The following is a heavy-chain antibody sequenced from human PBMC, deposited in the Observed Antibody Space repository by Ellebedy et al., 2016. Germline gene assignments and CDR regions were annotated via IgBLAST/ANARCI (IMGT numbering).Heavy chain of an antibody. CDR3: ARLEGFWGGYYNYYMDV. CDR1: SVSISSGNW. D-gene: IGHD3-3*01. V-gene: IGHV4-4*02. CDR2: IFHSGTT. Sequence: SETLSLXCAVSSVSISSGNWWNWVRQPPGKGLEWLGEIFHSGTTNYNPSLKSRITISLDTSKNQFSLNLRSVTAADTAVYYCARLEGFWGGYYNYYMDVWGQGTTVTVSS. J-gene: IGHJ6*03.